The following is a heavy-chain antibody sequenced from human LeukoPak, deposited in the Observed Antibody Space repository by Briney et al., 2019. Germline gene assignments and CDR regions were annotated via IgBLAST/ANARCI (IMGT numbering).Heavy chain of an antibody. CDR2: ISPSGDIT. Sequence: GGTLRLSCAASGFTFRKHGMNWVRQAAGKGLEWVSGISPSGDITYYADSVKGRFTISRDNSKNTLYLQMNSLRAEDTAVYYCAKDYGPLSSYWGQGILVTVSS. D-gene: IGHD4-17*01. J-gene: IGHJ4*02. CDR1: GFTFRKHG. CDR3: AKDYGPLSSY. V-gene: IGHV3-23*01.